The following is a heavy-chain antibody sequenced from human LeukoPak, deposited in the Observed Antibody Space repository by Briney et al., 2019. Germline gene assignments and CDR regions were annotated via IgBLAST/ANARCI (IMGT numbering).Heavy chain of an antibody. CDR3: AELGITMIGGV. CDR1: GFMFSSYW. CDR2: IKQDRSEK. V-gene: IGHV3-7*01. J-gene: IGHJ6*04. D-gene: IGHD3-10*02. Sequence: PAGSLRLSCAASGFMFSSYWMSWVRQAPGKGLEWVANIKQDRSEKYYVDSVKGRFTVSRDNARNSLYLQMNSLSPEDTAVYYCAELGITMIGGVWGKGTTVTISS.